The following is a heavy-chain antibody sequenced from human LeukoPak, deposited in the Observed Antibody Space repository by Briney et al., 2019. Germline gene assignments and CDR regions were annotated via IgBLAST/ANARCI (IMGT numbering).Heavy chain of an antibody. CDR1: GYTFTSYY. D-gene: IGHD5-18*01. J-gene: IGHJ5*02. V-gene: IGHV1-46*01. CDR2: INPSGGST. CDR3: AREGWDTAMVFSPWFDP. Sequence: HRASVKVSCKASGYTFTSYYMHWVRQAPGQGLEWMGIINPSGGSTSYAQKFQGRVTITADKSTSTAYMELSRLRSDDTAVYYCAREGWDTAMVFSPWFDPWGQGTLVTVSS.